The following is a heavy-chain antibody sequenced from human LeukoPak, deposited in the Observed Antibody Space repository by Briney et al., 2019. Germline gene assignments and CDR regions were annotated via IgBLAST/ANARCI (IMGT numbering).Heavy chain of an antibody. CDR1: GFTFSSYW. J-gene: IGHJ4*02. V-gene: IGHV3-7*01. CDR2: IKKDGSEN. CDR3: ARGYYYDSSGYYYDGSKDYYFDY. Sequence: PGGSLRLSCAAAGFTFSSYWMSWVPQAPGKGREWGANIKKDGSENYYVDSVKGRFTISRDNAKSSLYLQMNSLRAEDTAVYYCARGYYYDSSGYYYDGSKDYYFDYWGQGTLVTVSS. D-gene: IGHD3-22*01.